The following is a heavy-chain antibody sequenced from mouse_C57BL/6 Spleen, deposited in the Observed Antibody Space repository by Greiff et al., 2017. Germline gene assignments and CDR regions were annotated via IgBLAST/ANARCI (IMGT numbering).Heavy chain of an antibody. CDR1: GYTFTSYW. CDR2: IDPNSGGT. Sequence: QVQLQQPGAELVKPGASVKLSCKASGYTFTSYWMHWVKQRPGRGLEWIGRIDPNSGGTTYNEKFKSKATLTVDKPSSTAYMQLSSLTSEDSAVYYCARRALYGSSGGWFAYWGQGTLVTVSA. D-gene: IGHD1-1*01. V-gene: IGHV1-72*01. CDR3: ARRALYGSSGGWFAY. J-gene: IGHJ3*01.